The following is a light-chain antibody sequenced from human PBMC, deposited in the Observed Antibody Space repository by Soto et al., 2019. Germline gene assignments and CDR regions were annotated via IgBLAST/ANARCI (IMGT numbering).Light chain of an antibody. V-gene: IGKV1-5*01. J-gene: IGKJ1*01. Sequence: IQMTQSPSTLSASVGDRVTITCRASHNIKRWMAWYQQKRGRAPSLLIFDATTLHSGVPSRFSGGVSGTAFTLTINGLQTDDFATYYCQQFAKSSKFGQGTKVEIK. CDR3: QQFAKSSK. CDR1: HNIKRW. CDR2: DAT.